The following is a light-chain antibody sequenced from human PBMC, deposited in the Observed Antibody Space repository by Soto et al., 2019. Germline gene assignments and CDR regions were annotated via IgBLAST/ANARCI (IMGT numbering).Light chain of an antibody. J-gene: IGLJ2*01. CDR3: AAWDDSLNGPNVV. Sequence: QSVLTQPPSASGTPGQRVTNSCSGSSSNIGSNTVNWYQQLPGTAPKLLIYSNNQRPSGVPDRFSGSKSGTSASLAISGLQSEDEADYYCAAWDDSLNGPNVVFGGGTKLTVL. CDR2: SNN. V-gene: IGLV1-44*01. CDR1: SSNIGSNT.